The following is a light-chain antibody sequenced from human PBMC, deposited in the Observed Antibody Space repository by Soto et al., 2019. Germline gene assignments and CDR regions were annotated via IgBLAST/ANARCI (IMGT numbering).Light chain of an antibody. J-gene: IGKJ4*01. CDR2: GAS. Sequence: EIVLMQSPGTLSLSPGERATLSCRASQSVSNNYVAWYPQKPGQAPRLLIAGASSRATGIPDRFSGSGSGTDFPLTISRLEHEDFAVYYCQQYGSSPPLTFGGGTKLEIK. CDR3: QQYGSSPPLT. V-gene: IGKV3-20*01. CDR1: QSVSNNY.